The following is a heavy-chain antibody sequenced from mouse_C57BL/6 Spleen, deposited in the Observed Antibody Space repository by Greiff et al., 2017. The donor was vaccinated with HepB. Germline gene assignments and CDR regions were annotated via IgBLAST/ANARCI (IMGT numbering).Heavy chain of an antibody. CDR3: ARGTTVVAPYWYFDV. Sequence: QVQLQQPGAELVKPGASVKLSCKASGYTFTSYWMHWVKQRPGQGLEWIGMIHPNSGSTNYNEKFKSKATLTVDKSSSTAYMRLSSLTSEDSAVYYCARGTTVVAPYWYFDVWGTGTTVTVSS. J-gene: IGHJ1*03. D-gene: IGHD1-1*01. CDR2: IHPNSGST. CDR1: GYTFTSYW. V-gene: IGHV1-64*01.